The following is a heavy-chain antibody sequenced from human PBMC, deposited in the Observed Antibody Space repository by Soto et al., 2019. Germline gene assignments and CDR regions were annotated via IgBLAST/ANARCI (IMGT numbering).Heavy chain of an antibody. CDR3: ARKSTVTTDEGMDV. D-gene: IGHD4-17*01. Sequence: GGSLRLSCAASGFTFSSYGMHWVRQAPGKGLEWVAVIWYDGSNKYYADSVKGRFTISRDNSKNTLYLQMNSLRAEDTAVYYCARKSTVTTDEGMDVWGQGTTVTVSS. CDR2: IWYDGSNK. V-gene: IGHV3-33*01. CDR1: GFTFSSYG. J-gene: IGHJ6*02.